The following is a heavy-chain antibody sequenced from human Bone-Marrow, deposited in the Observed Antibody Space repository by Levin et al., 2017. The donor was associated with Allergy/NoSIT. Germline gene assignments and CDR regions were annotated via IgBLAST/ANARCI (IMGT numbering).Heavy chain of an antibody. D-gene: IGHD6-19*01. V-gene: IGHV3-30*03. Sequence: GESLKISCATSGFTFSSHALTWVRQAPGKGLDWVAVISRDGNNKYYSDSVKGRFIISRDNSNNIMYLQMNSLRAQDTAMYFCARVRDWYGDWYLDVWGRGSPLSVSS. CDR1: GFTFSSHA. CDR3: ARVRDWYGDWYLDV. J-gene: IGHJ2*01. CDR2: ISRDGNNK.